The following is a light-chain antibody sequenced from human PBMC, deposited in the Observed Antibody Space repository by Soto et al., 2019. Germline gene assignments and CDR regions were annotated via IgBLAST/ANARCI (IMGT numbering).Light chain of an antibody. CDR1: SSDDGGYHY. V-gene: IGLV2-14*01. Sequence: QSVLTQPASVSGSPGQSITISCTGTSSDDGGYHYISWYQHHPGKAPKVIIYEVSNRPSGVSNRFSGSKSGNTASLTISGLQAEDEADYYCSSFTTTSSDVFGTGTKLTVL. J-gene: IGLJ1*01. CDR2: EVS. CDR3: SSFTTTSSDV.